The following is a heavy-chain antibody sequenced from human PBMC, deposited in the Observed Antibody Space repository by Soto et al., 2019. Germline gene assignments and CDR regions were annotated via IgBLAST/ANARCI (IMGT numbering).Heavy chain of an antibody. J-gene: IGHJ6*02. CDR2: IYYSGSN. D-gene: IGHD6-13*01. CDR3: ARARIAAAGTGVAYFYYGMNX. Sequence: SETLSLTFTVSGGSISSGGYYWSWIRQHPGKGLEVIGYIYYSGSNYYNPSLKSRVTISVDTSQKQFSLKLSSVTAADTAVYYCARARIAAAGTGVAYFYYGMNXWGQVTTVTVS. V-gene: IGHV4-31*03. CDR1: GGSISSGGYY.